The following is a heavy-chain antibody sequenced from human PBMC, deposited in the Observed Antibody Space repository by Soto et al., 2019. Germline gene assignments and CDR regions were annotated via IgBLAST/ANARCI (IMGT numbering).Heavy chain of an antibody. CDR1: GFTLSDHY. D-gene: IGHD6-13*01. J-gene: IGHJ5*02. CDR2: SRDKAQGYST. Sequence: PGGSLRLSCAGSGFTLSDHYIDWVRQAPGKGLEWVGRSRDKAQGYSTAYAASVKGRFTTSRDESKNSVYLQMNSLKTEDTAVYYCATGGSIAAAGTLEWFDPWGQGTLVTVSS. V-gene: IGHV3-72*01. CDR3: ATGGSIAAAGTLEWFDP.